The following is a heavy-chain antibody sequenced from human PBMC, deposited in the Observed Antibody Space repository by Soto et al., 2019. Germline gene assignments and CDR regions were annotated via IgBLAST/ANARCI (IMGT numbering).Heavy chain of an antibody. J-gene: IGHJ6*02. CDR2: INTGNGNT. CDR3: ARPGTPTAYYYGVDV. Sequence: ASVKVSCKASGYSFAAHAMHWVRRAPGQRLEWMGWINTGNGNTKYSQKFQGRVTISRDTSASTVYMDLISLTSEDTAVYYCARPGTPTAYYYGVDVWGQGTTVTVSS. V-gene: IGHV1-3*04. CDR1: GYSFAAHA.